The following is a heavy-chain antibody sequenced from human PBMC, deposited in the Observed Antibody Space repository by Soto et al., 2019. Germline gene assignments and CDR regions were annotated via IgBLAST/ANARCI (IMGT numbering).Heavy chain of an antibody. Sequence: SETLSLTCTVSGGSISSYYWSWIRQPPGKGLEWIGYIYYSGSTNYNPSLKSRVTISVDTSKNQFSLKLSSVTAADTAVYYCARESDYTAAAGGFVWFDPWGQGTLVTVSS. CDR3: ARESDYTAAAGGFVWFDP. CDR2: IYYSGST. CDR1: GGSISSYY. D-gene: IGHD6-13*01. V-gene: IGHV4-59*01. J-gene: IGHJ5*02.